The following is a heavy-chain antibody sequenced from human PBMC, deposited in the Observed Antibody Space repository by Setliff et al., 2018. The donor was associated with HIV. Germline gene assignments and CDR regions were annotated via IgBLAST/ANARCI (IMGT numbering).Heavy chain of an antibody. D-gene: IGHD2-15*01. CDR2: LHYNGNT. CDR3: AGYCGGGSCASI. V-gene: IGHV4-59*01. CDR1: GGSISSYY. J-gene: IGHJ3*02. Sequence: SETLSLTCTVSGGSISSYYWTWTRQPPGKGLEWIGYLHYNGNTNSNSSLKSRLTMSVDTSRNHFSLKLNSVTTADTAMYYCAGYCGGGSCASIWGQGTMVTVSS.